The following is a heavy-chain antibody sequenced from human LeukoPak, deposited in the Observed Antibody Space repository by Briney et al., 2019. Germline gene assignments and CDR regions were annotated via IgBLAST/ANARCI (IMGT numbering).Heavy chain of an antibody. CDR1: DGTISSSSYY. Sequence: PSETLSLTCTDTDGTISSSSYYWGWIRQPPGKGLEGIGSIYYSGSTYYNPSLKSRVTISVDTSKNQFSLNLSSVTAADTAVYDCARLYYDSSGYYQICYFDYWGQGTLVTVSS. J-gene: IGHJ4*02. CDR3: ARLYYDSSGYYQICYFDY. V-gene: IGHV4-39*01. CDR2: IYYSGST. D-gene: IGHD3-22*01.